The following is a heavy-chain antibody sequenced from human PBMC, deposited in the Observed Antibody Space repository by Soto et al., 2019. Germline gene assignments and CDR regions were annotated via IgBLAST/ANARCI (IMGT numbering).Heavy chain of an antibody. V-gene: IGHV3-23*01. D-gene: IGHD3-10*01. CDR2: ISGSGGST. CDR1: GFTFSSYA. CDR3: AKDSRTALLWFGELWGPGDY. J-gene: IGHJ4*02. Sequence: GGSLRLSCAASGFTFSSYAISWVRQAPGKGLEWVSAISGSGGSTYYADSVKGRFTISRDNSKNTLYLQMNSLRAEDTAVYYCAKDSRTALLWFGELWGPGDYWGQGTLVTVSS.